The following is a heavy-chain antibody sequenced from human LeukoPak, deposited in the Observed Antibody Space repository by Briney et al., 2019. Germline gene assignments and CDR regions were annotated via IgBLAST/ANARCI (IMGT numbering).Heavy chain of an antibody. CDR1: GGTFSSYA. V-gene: IGHV1-69*05. Sequence: GASVKVSCKASGGTFSSYAISWVRQAPGQGLEWMGGIIPIFGTANYAQKFQGRVTITTDESTSTAYMELSSLRSEDTAVYYCARDPHPSSGSYLFDAFDIWGQGTMVTVSS. J-gene: IGHJ3*02. D-gene: IGHD1-26*01. CDR2: IIPIFGTA. CDR3: ARDPHPSSGSYLFDAFDI.